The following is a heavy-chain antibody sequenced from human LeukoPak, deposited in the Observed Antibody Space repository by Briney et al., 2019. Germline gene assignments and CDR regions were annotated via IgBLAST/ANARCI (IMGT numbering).Heavy chain of an antibody. Sequence: GGSLRLSCAASGFTFSSYWMHWVRQAPGKGLVWVSRINSDGSSTSYADSVKGRFTISRDNSKNTLYLQMNSLRAEDTAVYYCTRDLGGTSWGEWNYWGQGTLVTVSS. J-gene: IGHJ4*02. CDR1: GFTFSSYW. D-gene: IGHD3-16*01. CDR2: INSDGSST. CDR3: TRDLGGTSWGEWNY. V-gene: IGHV3-74*01.